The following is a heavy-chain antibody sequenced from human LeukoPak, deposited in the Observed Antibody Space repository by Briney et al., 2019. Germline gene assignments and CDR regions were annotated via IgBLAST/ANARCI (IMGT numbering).Heavy chain of an antibody. D-gene: IGHD1-26*01. CDR2: IIPIFGTA. CDR1: GGTFSSDA. CDR3: GVLFAPPEFNRIVGATTTDY. V-gene: IGHV1-69*01. J-gene: IGHJ4*02. Sequence: ASVKVSCKASGGTFSSDAISWVRQAPGQGREWRGGIIPIFGTANYAQKFQGRGTITADESTSTAYMELSSLRSEDTAVYYCGVLFAPPEFNRIVGATTTDYWGQGTLVTVSS.